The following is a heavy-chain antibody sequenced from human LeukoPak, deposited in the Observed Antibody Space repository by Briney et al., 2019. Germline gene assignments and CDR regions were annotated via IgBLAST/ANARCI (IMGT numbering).Heavy chain of an antibody. V-gene: IGHV1-8*03. Sequence: ASVKVSCKASGYTFTNYDINWVRQATGQGLEWMGWMNPNSGNTGYAQKFQDRVSITRNTSTSTACMELSSLRSEDTAVYYCARTRQYDFWSGSPYYMDVWGKGTTVTVSS. CDR1: GYTFTNYD. J-gene: IGHJ6*03. CDR3: ARTRQYDFWSGSPYYMDV. D-gene: IGHD3-3*01. CDR2: MNPNSGNT.